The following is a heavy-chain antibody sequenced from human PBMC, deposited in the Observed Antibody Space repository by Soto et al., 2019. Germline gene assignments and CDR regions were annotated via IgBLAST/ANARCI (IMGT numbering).Heavy chain of an antibody. CDR2: INAGNGNI. V-gene: IGHV1-3*01. CDR1: GYTFTSYA. J-gene: IGHJ4*02. CDR3: ASCPPNCITTSSCRLLVEY. D-gene: IGHD2-2*01. Sequence: ASVKVSCKASGYTFTSYAMHWVRQAPGQRLEWMGWINAGNGNIKYSQKFQGRITITRDTSASTAYMELSSLRSEDTAVYYCASCPPNCITTSSCRLLVEYWGQGTLVTVPS.